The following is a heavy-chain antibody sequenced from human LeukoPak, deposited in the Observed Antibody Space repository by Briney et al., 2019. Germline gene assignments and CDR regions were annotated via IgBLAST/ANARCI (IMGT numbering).Heavy chain of an antibody. CDR1: GFTFSSYS. Sequence: PGGSLRLSCAASGFTFSSYSMNWVRQAPGKGLEWVSYISSSSSTIYYADSVKGRFTISRDNAKNSLYLQMNSLRDEDTAVYYCARDWGAGTYYYYGMDVWGQGTTVTVSS. J-gene: IGHJ6*02. CDR2: ISSSSSTI. CDR3: ARDWGAGTYYYYGMDV. V-gene: IGHV3-48*02. D-gene: IGHD1-1*01.